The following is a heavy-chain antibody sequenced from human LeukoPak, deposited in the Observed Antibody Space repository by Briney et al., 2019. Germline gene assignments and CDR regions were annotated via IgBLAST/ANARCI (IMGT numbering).Heavy chain of an antibody. CDR2: IYTSENT. CDR1: GDAIGSNY. V-gene: IGHV4-4*07. CDR3: ARVTRPGNGILDY. D-gene: IGHD6-6*01. Sequence: PSETLSLTCTVSGDAIGSNYWSWIRQSAGKGLEWIGRIYTSENTIYNPSLKSRVTMSVDTPKNQFSLKVNSVTAADTAVYYCARVTRPGNGILDYWGQGTLVTVSS. J-gene: IGHJ4*02.